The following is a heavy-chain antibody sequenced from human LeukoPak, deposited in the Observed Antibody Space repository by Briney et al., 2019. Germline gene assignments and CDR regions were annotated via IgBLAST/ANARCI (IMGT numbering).Heavy chain of an antibody. CDR3: ARIYYGSGSYFQVPSYYYYMDV. Sequence: SQTLSLTCTVSGGSISSGSYYWSWIRQPAGKGLEWIGRIYTSGSTNYNPSLKSRVTISVDTSKNQFSLKLSSVTAADTAVYYCARIYYGSGSYFQVPSYYYYMDVWGKGTTVTISS. V-gene: IGHV4-61*02. J-gene: IGHJ6*03. CDR2: IYTSGST. CDR1: GGSISSGSYY. D-gene: IGHD3-10*01.